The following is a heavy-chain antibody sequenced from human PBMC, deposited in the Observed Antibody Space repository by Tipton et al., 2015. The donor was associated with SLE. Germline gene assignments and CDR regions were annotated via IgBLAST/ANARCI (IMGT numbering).Heavy chain of an antibody. Sequence: QSGPEVKKPGASVKVSCKASGYTFTSYAMNWVRQAPGQGLEWMGWINTNTGNPTYAQGFTGRFVFSLDTSVSTAYLQISSLKAEDTAVYYCALLPYSSGPNYYYYGMDVWGQGTTVTVSS. D-gene: IGHD6-19*01. V-gene: IGHV7-4-1*02. CDR3: ALLPYSSGPNYYYYGMDV. CDR2: INTNTGNP. J-gene: IGHJ6*02. CDR1: GYTFTSYA.